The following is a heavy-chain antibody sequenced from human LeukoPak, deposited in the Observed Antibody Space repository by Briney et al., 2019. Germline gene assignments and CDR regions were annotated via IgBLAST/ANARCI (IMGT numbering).Heavy chain of an antibody. Sequence: GGSLRLSCAASGFTFSSYAMSWVRQAPGKGLEWVSAISGSGGSTYYADSVKGRFTISRDNAKNSLYLQMNSLRAEDTAVYYCARAGISSPYAFDIWGQGTMVTVSS. D-gene: IGHD6-13*01. J-gene: IGHJ3*02. CDR1: GFTFSSYA. CDR2: ISGSGGST. CDR3: ARAGISSPYAFDI. V-gene: IGHV3-23*01.